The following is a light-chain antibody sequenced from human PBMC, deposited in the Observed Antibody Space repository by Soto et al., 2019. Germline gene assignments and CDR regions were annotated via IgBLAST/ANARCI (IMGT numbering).Light chain of an antibody. CDR3: LLAYSGARV. J-gene: IGLJ2*01. CDR2: NTN. Sequence: QAVVTQEPSLTVSPGGTVTLTCGSNTGTVTSGHFPYWIQQKPGQAPRTLICNTNNKHSWTPARFSGSLLGGKAALTLSSAQPEDEAEYYCLLAYSGARVFGGGTKLTVL. V-gene: IGLV7-46*01. CDR1: TGTVTSGHF.